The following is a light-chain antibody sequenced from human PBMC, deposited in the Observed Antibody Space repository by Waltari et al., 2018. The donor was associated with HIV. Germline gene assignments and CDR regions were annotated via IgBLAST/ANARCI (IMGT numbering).Light chain of an antibody. J-gene: IGLJ2*01. Sequence: SYVVSQPPSVSVAPGKTAALPCSGNNIGRITVPWYQQKPGQAPVLVIYYDSDRPSGIPERFSDSSSGNTATLTISRVEAGDEADYYCQVWDSSTDHVIFGGGTKLTVL. V-gene: IGLV3-21*04. CDR1: NIGRIT. CDR3: QVWDSSTDHVI. CDR2: YDS.